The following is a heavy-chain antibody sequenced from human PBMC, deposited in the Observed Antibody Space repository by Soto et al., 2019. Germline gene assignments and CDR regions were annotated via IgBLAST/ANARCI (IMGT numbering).Heavy chain of an antibody. CDR2: ISGSGGST. J-gene: IGHJ6*03. D-gene: IGHD3-3*01. CDR1: GFTFSSYA. CDR3: ARVTYYDFWSGDATYYYYYYMDV. Sequence: PGGSLRLSCAASGFTFSSYAMSWVRQAPGKGLEWVSAISGSGGSTYYADSVKGRFTISRDNSKNTLYLQMNSLRSEDTAVYYCARVTYYDFWSGDATYYYYYYMDVWGKGTTVTVSS. V-gene: IGHV3-23*01.